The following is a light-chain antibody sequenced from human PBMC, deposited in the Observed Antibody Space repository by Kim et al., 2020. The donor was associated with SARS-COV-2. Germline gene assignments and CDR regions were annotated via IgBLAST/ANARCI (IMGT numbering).Light chain of an antibody. CDR2: EDA. Sequence: SYELTQPPSVSVSPGQTASITCSGDKLGDKYACWYQQRPGQSPVMVIYEDAKRPSGIPERFSGSNSGNTATLTISGTQAADEADYFCQAWDSHIVVFGGG. V-gene: IGLV3-1*01. CDR3: QAWDSHIVV. J-gene: IGLJ3*02. CDR1: KLGDKY.